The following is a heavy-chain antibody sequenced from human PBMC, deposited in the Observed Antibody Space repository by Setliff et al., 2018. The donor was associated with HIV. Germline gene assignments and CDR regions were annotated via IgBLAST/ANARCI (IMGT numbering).Heavy chain of an antibody. CDR3: ARDRFCSRGSCYEPNWFDP. J-gene: IGHJ5*02. V-gene: IGHV1-69*13. CDR2: ITPIFGTT. D-gene: IGHD2-15*01. Sequence: GASVKVSCKASGGTFSRNPISWVRQAPGQGLEWMGGITPIFGTTKYAQKFQGRVTITADESRTTAYLDLNSLRSEDTAVYYCARDRFCSRGSCYEPNWFDPWGQGTLVTVSS. CDR1: GGTFSRNP.